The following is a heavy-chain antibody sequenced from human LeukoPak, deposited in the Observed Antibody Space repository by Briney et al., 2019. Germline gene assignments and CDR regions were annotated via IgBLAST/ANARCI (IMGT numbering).Heavy chain of an antibody. J-gene: IGHJ4*02. D-gene: IGHD3-22*01. CDR3: TTDRYPAYYYDSSGYYIWDYFDY. CDR1: GFTFSNAW. V-gene: IGHV3-15*01. CDR2: IKSKTDGGTT. Sequence: GGSLRLSCAASGFTFSNAWMSWVHQAPGKGLEWVGRIKSKTDGGTTDYAAPVKGRFTISRDDSKNTLYLQMNSLKTEDTAVYYCTTDRYPAYYYDSSGYYIWDYFDYWGQGTLVTVSS.